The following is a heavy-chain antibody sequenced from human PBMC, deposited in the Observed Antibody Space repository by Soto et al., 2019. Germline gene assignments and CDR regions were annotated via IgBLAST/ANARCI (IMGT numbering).Heavy chain of an antibody. V-gene: IGHV3-74*03. J-gene: IGHJ4*02. CDR2: IYSDGSGP. Sequence: GGSLRLSCAASGFTFSRFWMHWVRQAPGKGLVWVSRIYSDGSGPMYADSVKGRFTISRDNAKSALYLQMNSLRAEDTAVYYCARGYWGSSGWYPFDYWGQGTLVTVSS. D-gene: IGHD6-19*01. CDR1: GFTFSRFW. CDR3: ARGYWGSSGWYPFDY.